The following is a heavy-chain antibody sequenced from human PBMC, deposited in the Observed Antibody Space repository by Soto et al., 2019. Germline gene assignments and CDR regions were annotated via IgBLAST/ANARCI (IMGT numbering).Heavy chain of an antibody. CDR1: GTCISSSYG. D-gene: IGHD2-2*03. J-gene: IGHJ6*02. CDR3: ARVDIVLVPADVRPDYYYYGMDV. V-gene: IGHV4-4*02. Sequence: XATLWLPCAVCGTCISSSYGWSWVRQPPGKGLEWIGEIYHDGSTNYNPSLKSRVTISVDNSKNHFSLKVSSVTAAATAVYYCARVDIVLVPADVRPDYYYYGMDVWGQGTTGIVSS. CDR2: IYHDGST.